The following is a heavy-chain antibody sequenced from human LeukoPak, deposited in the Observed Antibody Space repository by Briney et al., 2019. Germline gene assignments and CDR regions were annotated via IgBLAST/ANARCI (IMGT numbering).Heavy chain of an antibody. Sequence: ASVKVSCKASGYTFTGHHIYWVRQAPGQGLEYMGWMNPDGGGTNSAQKFQGRVTMTRDTSISTAYMELSWLRSDDTAVYYCARDLSGSFTAMGRFDYWGQGTLVTVSS. J-gene: IGHJ4*02. CDR3: ARDLSGSFTAMGRFDY. V-gene: IGHV1-2*02. D-gene: IGHD5-18*01. CDR2: MNPDGGGT. CDR1: GYTFTGHH.